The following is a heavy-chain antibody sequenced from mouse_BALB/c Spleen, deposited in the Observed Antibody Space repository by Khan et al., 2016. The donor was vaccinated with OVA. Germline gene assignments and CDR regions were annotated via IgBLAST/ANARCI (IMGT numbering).Heavy chain of an antibody. CDR1: GYSITSGYY. CDR2: LSSDGIK. D-gene: IGHD1-1*01. V-gene: IGHV3-6*02. CDR3: ARNDYGDSLWFAY. J-gene: IGHJ3*01. Sequence: EVQLQESGPGLVKPSQSLSLTCSVTGYSITSGYYWNWIRQFPGNKLEWMGSLSSDGIKNYRPSLKNRLSITRDTSKNQFFLKLNSVTTEDTATYYCARNDYGDSLWFAYWGQGTLVIVSA.